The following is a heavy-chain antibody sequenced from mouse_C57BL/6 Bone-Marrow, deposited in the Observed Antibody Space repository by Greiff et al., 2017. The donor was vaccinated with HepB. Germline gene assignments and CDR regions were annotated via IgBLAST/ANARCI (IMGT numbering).Heavy chain of an antibody. J-gene: IGHJ3*01. CDR1: GFTFSSYA. CDR3: ARDGLGRGAY. V-gene: IGHV5-4*01. Sequence: EVKVVESGGGLVKPGGSLKLSCAASGFTFSSYAMSWVRQTPEKRLEWVATISDGGSYTYYPDNVKGRFTISRDNAKNNLYLQMSHLKSEDTAMYYCARDGLGRGAYWGQGTLVTVSA. D-gene: IGHD4-1*01. CDR2: ISDGGSYT.